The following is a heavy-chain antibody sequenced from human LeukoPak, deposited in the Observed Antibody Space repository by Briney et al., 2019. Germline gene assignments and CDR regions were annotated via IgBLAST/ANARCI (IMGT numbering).Heavy chain of an antibody. D-gene: IGHD3-10*01. J-gene: IGHJ4*02. Sequence: SETLSLTCAVYGGSFSGYYWSWIRQPPGKGLEWIGEINHSGSTNYNPSLKSRVTISVDTSKNQFSLKLSSVTAADTAVYYCARDHSYYGSGSYYHPPPYGFDYWGQGTLVTVSS. CDR1: GGSFSGYY. CDR3: ARDHSYYGSGSYYHPPPYGFDY. V-gene: IGHV4-34*01. CDR2: INHSGST.